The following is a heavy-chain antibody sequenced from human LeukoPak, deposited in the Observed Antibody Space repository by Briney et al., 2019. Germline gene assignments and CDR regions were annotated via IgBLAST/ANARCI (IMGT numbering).Heavy chain of an antibody. V-gene: IGHV1-69*05. CDR3: ASGGTVTYYFDY. J-gene: IGHJ4*02. CDR1: GGTFSSYA. CDR2: IIPIFGTA. D-gene: IGHD4-17*01. Sequence: ASVKVSCKASGGTFSSYAISWVRQAPGRGLEWMGGIIPIFGTANYAQKFQGRVTTTTDESTSTAYMELSSLRSEDTAVYYCASGGTVTYYFDYWGQGTLVTVPS.